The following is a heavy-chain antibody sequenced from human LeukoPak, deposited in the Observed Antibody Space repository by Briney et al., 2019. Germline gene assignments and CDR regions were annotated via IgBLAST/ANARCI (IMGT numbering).Heavy chain of an antibody. V-gene: IGHV3-30-3*01. CDR2: ISYDGSNK. Sequence: GGSLRLSCAASGFTFSSYAMHWVRQAPGKGLEWVAVISYDGSNKYYADSVKGRFTISRDNSKNTLYLQMNSLRAEDTAVYYCARSDTGIMAGTHRSGSFDYWGQGTLVTVSS. CDR1: GFTFSSYA. J-gene: IGHJ4*02. CDR3: ARSDTGIMAGTHRSGSFDY. D-gene: IGHD6-19*01.